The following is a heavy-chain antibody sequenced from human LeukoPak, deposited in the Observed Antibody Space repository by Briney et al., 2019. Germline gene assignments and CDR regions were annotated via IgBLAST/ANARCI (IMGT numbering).Heavy chain of an antibody. D-gene: IGHD3-10*01. J-gene: IGHJ3*02. CDR3: ARADNGSGSYAFDI. CDR1: GFTFSKYG. Sequence: QTGGSLRLSCAASGFTFSKYGMHWGRQAPGKGLERVAVIWHGEKKEYYADSVKGRFTISRDNSKHTLDLQMRSLRTEDTAVYSCARADNGSGSYAFDIWGQGTRVTVSS. CDR2: IWHGEKKE. V-gene: IGHV3-33*08.